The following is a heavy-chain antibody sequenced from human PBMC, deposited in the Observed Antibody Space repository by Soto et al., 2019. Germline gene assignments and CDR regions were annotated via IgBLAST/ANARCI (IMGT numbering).Heavy chain of an antibody. CDR3: AAWSLAYCGGDCYSDYFDY. V-gene: IGHV1-58*01. J-gene: IGHJ4*02. Sequence: QMQLVQSGPEVKKPGTSVKVSCKASGFTFTSSAVQWVRQARGQRLEWIGWIVVGSGNTNYAQKFQERVTITRDMSTSTAYMELSSLRSEYTAVCYCAAWSLAYCGGDCYSDYFDYWGQETLVTVSS. CDR2: IVVGSGNT. D-gene: IGHD2-21*02. CDR1: GFTFTSSA.